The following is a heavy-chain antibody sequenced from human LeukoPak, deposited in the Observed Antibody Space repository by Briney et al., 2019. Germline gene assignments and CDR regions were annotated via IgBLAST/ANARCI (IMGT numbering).Heavy chain of an antibody. CDR2: INAGNSNT. Sequence: SVNLSCKAAGYTFTSYAMHWVRQAPGQRLEWMRWINAGNSNTKYSQKFQGRVTITRDTSASTAYMELSSLRSEDTAVYYCASSDYGDYYYYGMDVWGQGTTVTVSS. V-gene: IGHV1-3*01. J-gene: IGHJ6*02. D-gene: IGHD4-17*01. CDR3: ASSDYGDYYYYGMDV. CDR1: GYTFTSYA.